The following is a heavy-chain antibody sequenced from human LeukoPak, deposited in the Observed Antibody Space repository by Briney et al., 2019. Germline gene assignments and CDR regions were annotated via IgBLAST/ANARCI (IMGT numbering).Heavy chain of an antibody. J-gene: IGHJ4*02. CDR2: IYYTGST. V-gene: IGHV4-59*08. CDR1: GASMSDYY. Sequence: SETLSLTCTVSGASMSDYYWSWLRQPPGKGLEWIGYIYYTGSTNYTPSLRSRVTMSVDTSKNQISLKLSSVTAADSAVYYCVRRVRYFGQNDYWGQGTLVTVSS. D-gene: IGHD3-9*01. CDR3: VRRVRYFGQNDY.